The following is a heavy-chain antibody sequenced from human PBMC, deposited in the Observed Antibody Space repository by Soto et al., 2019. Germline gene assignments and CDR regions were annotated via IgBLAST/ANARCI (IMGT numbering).Heavy chain of an antibody. V-gene: IGHV4-34*01. D-gene: IGHD3-10*01. CDR3: ARAGGRYYGSGSYYSPHYYYGMDV. J-gene: IGHJ6*02. Sequence: PSETLSLTCAVYGGSFSGYYWSWIRQPPGKGLEWIGEINHSGSTNYNPSLKSRVTISVDTSKNQFSLKLSSVTAADTAVYYCARAGGRYYGSGSYYSPHYYYGMDVWGQGTTVTVSS. CDR2: INHSGST. CDR1: GGSFSGYY.